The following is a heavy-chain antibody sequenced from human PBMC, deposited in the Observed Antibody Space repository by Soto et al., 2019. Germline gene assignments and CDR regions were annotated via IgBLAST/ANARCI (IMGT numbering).Heavy chain of an antibody. J-gene: IGHJ3*01. Sequence: QLQLVESGGDLVKPGGSLRLSCAASGFTFSDYYMNWIRRAPGKGLEWISYISPTSGVIYYADSVKGRFTVSRDNAKNSLFLQTNSLGAEDTAVYYCARSKLGVGDAFDLWGQGTMVTVSS. CDR1: GFTFSDYY. V-gene: IGHV3-11*01. D-gene: IGHD3-16*01. CDR3: ARSKLGVGDAFDL. CDR2: ISPTSGVI.